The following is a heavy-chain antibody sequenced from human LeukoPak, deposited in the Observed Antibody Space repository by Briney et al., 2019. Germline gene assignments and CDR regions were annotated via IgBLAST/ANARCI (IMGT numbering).Heavy chain of an antibody. CDR1: GGSISSTNYY. D-gene: IGHD3-10*01. J-gene: IGHJ4*02. V-gene: IGHV4-39*07. CDR3: ARTLYGSGSYLDY. Sequence: SETLSLTCTVSGGSISSTNYYWGWIRQPPGKGLEWIGSIYYSGSTYYNPSLKSRVTISVDTSKNQFSLKLSSVTAADTAVYYCARTLYGSGSYLDYWGQGTLVTVSS. CDR2: IYYSGST.